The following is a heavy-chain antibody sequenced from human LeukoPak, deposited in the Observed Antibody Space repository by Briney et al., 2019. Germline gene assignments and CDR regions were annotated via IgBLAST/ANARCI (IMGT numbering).Heavy chain of an antibody. CDR2: IWSDGSNK. D-gene: IGHD3-10*01. V-gene: IGHV3-33*01. J-gene: IGHJ4*02. CDR3: ARASGSFDY. CDR1: GFTFSDYG. Sequence: GGSLRLSCAASGFTFSDYGIHWVRQAPGKGLEWVAVIWSDGSNKYYADSVKGRFTISRDNSKKTLYLQMNSLRVEDTAVYYCARASGSFDYWGQGTLVTVSS.